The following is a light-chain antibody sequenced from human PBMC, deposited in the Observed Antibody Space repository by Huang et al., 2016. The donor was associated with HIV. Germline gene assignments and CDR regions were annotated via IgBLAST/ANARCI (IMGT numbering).Light chain of an antibody. CDR2: GAS. Sequence: EIVMTQSPATLSVSPGERASLSCRASQSVSSDLALYQQRPGQAPRLLIYGASTRATGIPARFSGSGSGTEFTLTISSLQSEDFAVYNCQQYNKWPRTFGQGTKVEIK. CDR3: QQYNKWPRT. CDR1: QSVSSD. J-gene: IGKJ1*01. V-gene: IGKV3-15*01.